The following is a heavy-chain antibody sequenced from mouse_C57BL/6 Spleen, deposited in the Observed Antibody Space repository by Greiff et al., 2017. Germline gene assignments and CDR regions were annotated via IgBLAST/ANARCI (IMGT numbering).Heavy chain of an antibody. D-gene: IGHD1-1*01. CDR1: GFTFSSYG. CDR3: ARQSLITTVVATEDYAMDY. V-gene: IGHV5-6*01. Sequence: EVMLVESGGDLVKPGGSLKLSCAASGFTFSSYGMSWVRQTPDKRLEWVATISSGGSYTYYPDSVKGRFTISRDNAKNTLYLQMSSLKSEDTAMYYCARQSLITTVVATEDYAMDYWGQGTSVTVSS. J-gene: IGHJ4*01. CDR2: ISSGGSYT.